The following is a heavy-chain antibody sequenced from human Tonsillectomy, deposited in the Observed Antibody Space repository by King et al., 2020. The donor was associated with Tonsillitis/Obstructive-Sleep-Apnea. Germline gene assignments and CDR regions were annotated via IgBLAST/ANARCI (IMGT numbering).Heavy chain of an antibody. CDR2: ISYDGTNS. CDR1: GFRFSSYV. J-gene: IGHJ4*02. CDR3: ARDQSXTIXAXSPDY. V-gene: IGHV3-30*01. Sequence: HVQLVESGGGVVQPGRSLRLSCAASGFRFSSYVVHWVRQAPGKGLEWVALISYDGTNSYYADSVKGRFTISRDNSKSTLYLQMNSLRVDDTAVYYCARDQSXTIXAXSPDYXXQGTLVTVSS. D-gene: IGHD6-6*01.